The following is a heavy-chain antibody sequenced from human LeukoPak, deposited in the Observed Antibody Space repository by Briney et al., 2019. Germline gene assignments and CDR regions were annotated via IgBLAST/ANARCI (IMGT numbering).Heavy chain of an antibody. Sequence: GGSLRLSCAASGFTFSSYSMNWVRQAPGKGLEWVSYISSSSSTIYYVDSVKGRFTISRDNAKNSLYLQMNSLRAEDTAVYYCARKVRCSSTSCPGASDIWGQGTMVTVSS. CDR2: ISSSSSTI. CDR1: GFTFSSYS. J-gene: IGHJ3*02. D-gene: IGHD2-2*01. V-gene: IGHV3-48*01. CDR3: ARKVRCSSTSCPGASDI.